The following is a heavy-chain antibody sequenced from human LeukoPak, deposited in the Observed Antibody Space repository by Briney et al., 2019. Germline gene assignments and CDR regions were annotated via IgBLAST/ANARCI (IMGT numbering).Heavy chain of an antibody. CDR1: GFTFSSYG. Sequence: PGRSLRLSCAASGFTFSSYGMHWVRQAPGKGLEWVAVIWYDGSNKYYADSVKGRFTISSDNSKNTLYLQMNSLRAEDTAVYHCARGFIAAAGTNSAFDIWGQGTMVTVSS. D-gene: IGHD6-13*01. CDR2: IWYDGSNK. V-gene: IGHV3-33*01. CDR3: ARGFIAAAGTNSAFDI. J-gene: IGHJ3*02.